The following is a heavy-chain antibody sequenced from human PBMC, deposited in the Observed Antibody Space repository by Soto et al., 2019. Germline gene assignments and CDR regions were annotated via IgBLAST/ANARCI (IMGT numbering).Heavy chain of an antibody. CDR1: DSTFTGNP. J-gene: IGHJ4*02. D-gene: IGHD1-1*01. CDR2: ISGSGGST. CDR3: AKALESNSARSFLDY. Sequence: PGGSLNPSCPPPDSTFTGNPRSWFRQAPGKVLELVSAISGSGGSTYYADSVKGRFTISRDNSKNTLYLQMNSLRAEDTAVYYCAKALESNSARSFLDYWGQGTLVTVSS. V-gene: IGHV3-23*01.